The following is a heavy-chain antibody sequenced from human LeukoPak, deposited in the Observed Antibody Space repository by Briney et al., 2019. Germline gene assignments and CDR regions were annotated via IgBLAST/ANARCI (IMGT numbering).Heavy chain of an antibody. D-gene: IGHD3-9*01. Sequence: GGSLRLSCAASGFTFSSYAMSWVRQAPGKGLEWVSAISGRGGSTYYADSVKGRFTISRDNSKNTLYLQMNSLRAEDTAVYYCAKLHDILTGPFDYWGQGTLVTVSS. CDR3: AKLHDILTGPFDY. CDR2: ISGRGGST. V-gene: IGHV3-23*01. J-gene: IGHJ4*02. CDR1: GFTFSSYA.